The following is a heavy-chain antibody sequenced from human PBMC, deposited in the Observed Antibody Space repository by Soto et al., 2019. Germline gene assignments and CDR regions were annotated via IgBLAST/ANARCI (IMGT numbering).Heavy chain of an antibody. CDR3: ARKSSYRPYYYYGMDV. J-gene: IGHJ6*02. CDR1: GFTVSSNY. D-gene: IGHD5-18*01. V-gene: IGHV3-53*01. Sequence: GGSLRLSCAASGFTVSSNYMSWVRQAPGKGLEWVSVIYSGGSTYYADSVKGRFTISRDNSKNTLYLQMNSLRAEDTAVYYCARKSSYRPYYYYGMDVWGQGTTVTVS. CDR2: IYSGGST.